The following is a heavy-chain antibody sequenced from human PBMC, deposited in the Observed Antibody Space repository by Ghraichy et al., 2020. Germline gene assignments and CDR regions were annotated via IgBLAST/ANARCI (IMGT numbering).Heavy chain of an antibody. J-gene: IGHJ4*02. CDR1: GGSISSGGYY. Sequence: SETLSLTCTVSGGSISSGGYYWSWIRQHPGKGLEWIGYIYYSGSTYYNPSLKSRVTISVDTSKNQFSLKLSSVTAADTAVYYCARETGDQFLGPVGYYFDYWGQGTLVTVSS. CDR3: ARETGDQFLGPVGYYFDY. D-gene: IGHD7-27*01. V-gene: IGHV4-31*03. CDR2: IYYSGST.